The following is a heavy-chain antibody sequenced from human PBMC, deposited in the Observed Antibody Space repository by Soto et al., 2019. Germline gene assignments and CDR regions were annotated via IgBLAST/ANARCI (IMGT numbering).Heavy chain of an antibody. CDR1: GYSFTSYW. V-gene: IGHV5-51*01. J-gene: IGHJ3*02. CDR3: ARLNGYYDSSGYYGAFDI. Sequence: PGESLKISCKGSGYSFTSYWIGWVRQMPGKGLEWMGIIYPGDSDTRYSPSFQGQVTISADKSISTAYLQWSSLKASDTAMYYCARLNGYYDSSGYYGAFDIWGQGTMVT. CDR2: IYPGDSDT. D-gene: IGHD3-22*01.